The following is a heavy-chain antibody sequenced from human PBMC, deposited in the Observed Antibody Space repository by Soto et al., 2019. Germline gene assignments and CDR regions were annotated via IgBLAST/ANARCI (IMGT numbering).Heavy chain of an antibody. Sequence: QLQLQESGPGLVKPSETLSLTCTVSGGSISSSIYYWGWIRQPPGKGLEWIGSIYYSGSTYYNPPLKSRVTISVDTSKNQSSLKLSSVTAADTAVFYCARIRGRRPDFYYGMDVWGQGTTVTVSS. CDR2: IYYSGST. V-gene: IGHV4-39*01. CDR1: GGSISSSIYY. D-gene: IGHD3-10*01. J-gene: IGHJ6*02. CDR3: ARIRGRRPDFYYGMDV.